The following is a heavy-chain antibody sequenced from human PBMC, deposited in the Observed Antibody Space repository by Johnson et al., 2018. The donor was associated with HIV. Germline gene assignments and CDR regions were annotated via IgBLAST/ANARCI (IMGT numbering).Heavy chain of an antibody. Sequence: VQLVESGGGLVQPGGSLRLSCAASGFTVSSNYMSWVRQAPGKGLEWVSGSNWNGGSTGYGDSVKGRFTISRDNAKNSLYLQMNSLRAEDTALYYCARRTDYYDSSGYRGGAFDIWGQGTMVTVSS. CDR2: SNWNGGST. J-gene: IGHJ3*02. D-gene: IGHD3-22*01. CDR3: ARRTDYYDSSGYRGGAFDI. V-gene: IGHV3-20*04. CDR1: GFTVSSNY.